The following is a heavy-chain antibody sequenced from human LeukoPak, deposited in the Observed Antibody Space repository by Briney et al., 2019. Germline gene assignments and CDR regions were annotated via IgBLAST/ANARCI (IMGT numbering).Heavy chain of an antibody. Sequence: SQTLSLTCAISVDSVSTNSAAGNWIRQSPSRGLEWLGRTYFRSKWYNDYAVSVKSRIPINPDTSRNQFSLHLNFVTPEDTAVYYCARGAVAHYDSWGQGTLVTVSS. CDR1: VDSVSTNSAA. CDR2: TYFRSKWYN. D-gene: IGHD6-19*01. J-gene: IGHJ4*02. V-gene: IGHV6-1*01. CDR3: ARGAVAHYDS.